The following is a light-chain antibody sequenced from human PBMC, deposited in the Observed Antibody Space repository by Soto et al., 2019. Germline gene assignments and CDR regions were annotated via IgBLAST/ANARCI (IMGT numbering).Light chain of an antibody. CDR1: SSDVGSYNL. Sequence: QSALTQPASVSGSPGQSITISCTGTSSDVGSYNLVSWYQQHTGKAPKLMIYEGSKRPSGVSNRFSGSKSGNTASRTTSGLQAEDEADYYCCSYVGSSTLVFGGGTKLTVL. J-gene: IGLJ3*02. CDR2: EGS. CDR3: CSYVGSSTLV. V-gene: IGLV2-23*01.